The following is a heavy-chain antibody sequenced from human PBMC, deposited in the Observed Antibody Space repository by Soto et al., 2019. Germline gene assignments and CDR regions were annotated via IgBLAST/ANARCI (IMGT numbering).Heavy chain of an antibody. CDR3: TTSPDGAVAGTRDAFDI. CDR1: GFTFSNAW. J-gene: IGHJ3*02. V-gene: IGHV3-15*01. Sequence: GSLRLSCAASGFTFSNAWMSWVRQAPGKGLEWVGRIKSKTDGGTTDYAAPVKGRFTISRDDSKNTPYLQMNSLKTEDTAVYYCTTSPDGAVAGTRDAFDIWGQGTMVTVSS. D-gene: IGHD6-19*01. CDR2: IKSKTDGGTT.